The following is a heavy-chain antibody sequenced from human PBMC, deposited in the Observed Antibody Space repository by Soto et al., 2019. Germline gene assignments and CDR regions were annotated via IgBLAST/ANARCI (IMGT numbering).Heavy chain of an antibody. CDR1: GYTFTSYG. V-gene: IGHV1-18*01. CDR3: ARSPSTVTSPYYYYYMDV. Sequence: QVQLVQSGAEVKKSGASVKVSCKASGYTFTSYGISWVRQAPGQGLEWMGWISAYNGNTNYAQKLQGRVTMTTDTSTSTAYMELRSLRSDDTPVYYCARSPSTVTSPYYYYYMDVWGKGTTVTVSS. CDR2: ISAYNGNT. J-gene: IGHJ6*03. D-gene: IGHD4-17*01.